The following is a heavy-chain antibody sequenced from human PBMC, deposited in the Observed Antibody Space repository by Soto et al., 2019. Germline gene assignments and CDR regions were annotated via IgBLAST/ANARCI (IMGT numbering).Heavy chain of an antibody. D-gene: IGHD4-17*01. J-gene: IGHJ4*02. CDR3: ARVGDYDRFDY. V-gene: IGHV1-69*13. CDR1: GGTFSIYA. CDR2: IIPIFGTA. Sequence: GASVKVSCKASGGTFSIYAISWVRQAPGQGLEWMGGIIPIFGTANYAQKFQGRVTITADESTSTAYMELSSLRSEDTAVYYCARVGDYDRFDYWGQGTLVTVSS.